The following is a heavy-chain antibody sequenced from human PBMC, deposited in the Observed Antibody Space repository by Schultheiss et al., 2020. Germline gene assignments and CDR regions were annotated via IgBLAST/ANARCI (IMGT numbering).Heavy chain of an antibody. V-gene: IGHV3-9*01. CDR1: GFTFDDYA. D-gene: IGHD2-21*02. Sequence: SLKISCAASGFTFDDYAMHWVRQAPGKGLEWVSGISWNSGSIGYADSVKGRFTISRDNSKNTLYLQMNSLRAEDTAVYYCAKKGHIVVVTAISKWGQGTLVTVSS. CDR2: ISWNSGSI. J-gene: IGHJ4*02. CDR3: AKKGHIVVVTAISK.